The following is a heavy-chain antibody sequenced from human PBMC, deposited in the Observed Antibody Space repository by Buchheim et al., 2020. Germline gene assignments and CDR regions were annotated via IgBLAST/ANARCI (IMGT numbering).Heavy chain of an antibody. J-gene: IGHJ4*02. V-gene: IGHV2-70*04. CDR2: IDWNDGK. CDR3: ARMIWWSHDC. D-gene: IGHD2-21*01. Sequence: QGALKESGPALVKPTQTLTLTCTFSGFSLSTSGVRVSWVRQPPGKALEWLARIDWNDGKFYSSSLKTRLTISKDSSKNQVVLTMTNMDPVDTATYYCARMIWWSHDCWGQETL. CDR1: GFSLSTSGVR.